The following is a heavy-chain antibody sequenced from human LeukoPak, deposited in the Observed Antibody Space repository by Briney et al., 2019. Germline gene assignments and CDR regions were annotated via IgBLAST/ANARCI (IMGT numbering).Heavy chain of an antibody. CDR2: ISSSGSTI. V-gene: IGHV3-11*01. J-gene: IGHJ6*02. CDR1: GFTFSDYY. Sequence: GGSLRLSCAASGFTFSDYYMSWIRQAPGKGLEWVSYISSSGSTIYYADSVKGRFTISRDNAKNSLYLQMNSLRAEDTAVYYCARAIIAAHPDGMDVWGQGTTVTVSS. CDR3: ARAIIAAHPDGMDV. D-gene: IGHD6-13*01.